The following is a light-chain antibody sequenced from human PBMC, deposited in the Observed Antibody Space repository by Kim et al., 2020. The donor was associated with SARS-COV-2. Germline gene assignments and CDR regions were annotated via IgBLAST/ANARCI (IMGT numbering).Light chain of an antibody. V-gene: IGKV1-5*03. J-gene: IGKJ2*01. CDR2: KAS. CDR3: QHYRSYPYT. CDR1: QSVDNW. Sequence: DIQMTQSPSTLSASVGDRVTITCRASQSVDNWLAWYQQKPGTAPKVLISKASTLESGVPSRFSGGVSGTEFTLTIRSLQPDDSATYYCQHYRSYPYTFGQGTKLEI.